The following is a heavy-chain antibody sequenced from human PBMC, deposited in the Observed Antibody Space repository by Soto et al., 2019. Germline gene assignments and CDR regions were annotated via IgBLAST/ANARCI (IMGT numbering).Heavy chain of an antibody. Sequence: PSETLSLTCGFSGLSFIGYYWSWIRQPPGKGLEWIGEINHSGTTNYNPSLKSRVTLSVDTPKNQLSLKLTSVTAADTGVYYCARGRIGFDPWGQGTLVTVSS. D-gene: IGHD2-15*01. CDR3: ARGRIGFDP. CDR1: GLSFIGYY. CDR2: INHSGTT. J-gene: IGHJ5*02. V-gene: IGHV4-34*01.